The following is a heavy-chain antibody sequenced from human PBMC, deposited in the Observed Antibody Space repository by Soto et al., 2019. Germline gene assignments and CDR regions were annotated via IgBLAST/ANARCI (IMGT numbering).Heavy chain of an antibody. Sequence: SETLSLTCSVSGDSIRGYHYYWAWIRQPPGKGLEWIGFGSYSGTTNYKPSLKSRVTISVDTSRSQISLKVSSLTAADTAVYYCARGATVTQFDYWGRGTLVTVSS. J-gene: IGHJ4*02. D-gene: IGHD4-17*01. CDR2: GSYSGTT. CDR1: GDSIRGYHYY. V-gene: IGHV4-61*01. CDR3: ARGATVTQFDY.